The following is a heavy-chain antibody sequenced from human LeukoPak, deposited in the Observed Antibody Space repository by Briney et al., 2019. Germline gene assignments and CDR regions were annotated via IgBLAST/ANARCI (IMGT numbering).Heavy chain of an antibody. CDR3: ARRYYYDSSGSQSSPIDY. D-gene: IGHD3-22*01. CDR1: GGSFSGYY. Sequence: SETLSLTCAVYGGSFSGYYWGWIRQPPGKGLEWIGEINRSGSTNYNPSLKSRVTISVDTSKNQFSLKLSSVTAADTAVYYCARRYYYDSSGSQSSPIDYWGQGTLVTVSS. CDR2: INRSGST. V-gene: IGHV4-34*01. J-gene: IGHJ4*02.